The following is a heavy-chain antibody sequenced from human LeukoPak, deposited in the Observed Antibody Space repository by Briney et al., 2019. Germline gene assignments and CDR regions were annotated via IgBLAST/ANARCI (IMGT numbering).Heavy chain of an antibody. D-gene: IGHD3-3*01. J-gene: IGHJ5*02. CDR3: ARVGHPNPTYYDFWSGYLSNNNRFDP. V-gene: IGHV1-18*01. Sequence: ASVKVSCKASGYTFTSYGISWVRQAPGQGLERMGWISAYNGNTNYAQKLQGRVTMTTDTSTSTAYMELRSLRSDDTAVYYCARVGHPNPTYYDFWSGYLSNNNRFDPWGQGTLVTVSS. CDR2: ISAYNGNT. CDR1: GYTFTSYG.